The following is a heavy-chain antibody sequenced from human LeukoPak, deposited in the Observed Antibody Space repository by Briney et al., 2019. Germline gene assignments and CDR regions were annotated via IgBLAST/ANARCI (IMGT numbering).Heavy chain of an antibody. J-gene: IGHJ6*03. D-gene: IGHD3-22*01. V-gene: IGHV4-39*01. CDR3: ARQYYYDSSGYYYVGPHWYYYMDV. CDR2: IYYSGST. CDR1: GGSISSSSYY. Sequence: SETLSLTCTVSGGSISSSSYYWGWIRQPPGKGLEWIGSIYYSGSTYYNPSLKSRVTISVDTSRNQFSLKLSSVTAADTAVYYCARQYYYDSSGYYYVGPHWYYYMDVWGKGTTVTISS.